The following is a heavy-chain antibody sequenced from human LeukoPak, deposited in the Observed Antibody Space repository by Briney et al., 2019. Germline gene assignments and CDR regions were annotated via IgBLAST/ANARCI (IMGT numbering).Heavy chain of an antibody. CDR1: GYTFTGYY. CDR2: INPNSGGT. CDR3: ASGMIVGHDAFDI. D-gene: IGHD3-22*01. J-gene: IGHJ3*02. V-gene: IGHV1-2*06. Sequence: ASVKVSCKVSGYTFTGYYMHWVRQAPGQGLEWMGRINPNSGGTNYAQKFQGRVTMTRDTSISTAYMELSRLRSDDTAVYYCASGMIVGHDAFDIWGQGTMVTVSS.